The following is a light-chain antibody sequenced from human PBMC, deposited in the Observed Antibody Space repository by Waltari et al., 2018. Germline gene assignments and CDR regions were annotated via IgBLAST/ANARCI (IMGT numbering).Light chain of an antibody. J-gene: IGKJ1*01. CDR2: GAS. CDR1: QSVGRS. V-gene: IGKV3-20*01. CDR3: QKYERLPAT. Sequence: EIVLTQSPGTLSLSPGERATLSCRASQSVGRSLAWYQQKPGQAPRLLIYGASNRATGIPDRFSGSGFATDFSLTIRRLEPEDFAVYYCQKYERLPATFGQGTKVEIK.